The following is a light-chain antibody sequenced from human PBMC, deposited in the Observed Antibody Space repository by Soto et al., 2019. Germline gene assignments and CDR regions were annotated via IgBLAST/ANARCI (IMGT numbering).Light chain of an antibody. V-gene: IGKV1-5*03. Sequence: DIQMTQSPSTLSAPVGDRVTITCRASQSISKWLVWYQQKPGKAPKLLIYQASSLESGVPSRFSGSGYGTEFTLTISSLQPDDFATYYCQQYNTYLTFGGGTRWIS. J-gene: IGKJ4*01. CDR3: QQYNTYLT. CDR1: QSISKW. CDR2: QAS.